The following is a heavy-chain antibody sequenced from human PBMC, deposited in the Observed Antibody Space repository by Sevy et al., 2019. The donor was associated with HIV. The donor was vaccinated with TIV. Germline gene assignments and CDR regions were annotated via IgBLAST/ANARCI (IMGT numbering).Heavy chain of an antibody. CDR3: ARRDCTITSCHRGDAFDI. Sequence: GGSLTLSCAASGFTFSSYSMNWVRHAPGKGLEWVSSISGSSNYIYYADSMKGRFTISRDNAKNSLYLQMNSLRAEDTAVYYCARRDCTITSCHRGDAFDIWGQGTMVTVSS. CDR1: GFTFSSYS. J-gene: IGHJ3*02. D-gene: IGHD2-2*01. V-gene: IGHV3-21*01. CDR2: ISGSSNYI.